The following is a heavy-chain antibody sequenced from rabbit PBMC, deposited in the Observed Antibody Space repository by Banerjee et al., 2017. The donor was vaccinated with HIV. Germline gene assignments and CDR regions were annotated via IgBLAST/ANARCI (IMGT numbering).Heavy chain of an antibody. CDR2: IYAGDGST. Sequence: QEQLEESGGDLVKPEGSLTLTCTASGFDFSSRYWICWVRQAPGKGLEWIACIYAGDGSTDYASWAKGRFTISKTSSTTMTLQMTSLTAADTATYFCARQSYGDYSNYNLWGPGTLVTVS. D-gene: IGHD2-1*01. CDR1: GFDFSSRYW. CDR3: ARQSYGDYSNYNL. J-gene: IGHJ4*01. V-gene: IGHV1S45*01.